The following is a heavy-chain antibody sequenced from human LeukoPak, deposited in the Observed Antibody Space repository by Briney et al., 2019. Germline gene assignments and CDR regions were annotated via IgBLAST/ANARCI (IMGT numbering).Heavy chain of an antibody. J-gene: IGHJ4*02. CDR2: INPDSGGT. CDR3: ARERFYSSGSKSNRVDY. Sequence: GASVKVSCKASGYTFSGYYMHWARQAPGQGLEWMGWINPDSGGTNYGQNFQGRVTMTRDTAINTAYMELSRLRSDDTAVYYCARERFYSSGSKSNRVDYWGQGTLVTVSS. D-gene: IGHD6-19*01. CDR1: GYTFSGYY. V-gene: IGHV1-2*02.